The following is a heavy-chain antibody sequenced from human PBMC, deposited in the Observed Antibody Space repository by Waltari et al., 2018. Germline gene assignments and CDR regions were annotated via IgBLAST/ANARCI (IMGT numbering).Heavy chain of an antibody. CDR1: GFTFSSYA. CDR3: AKDDRMANGYFDY. V-gene: IGHV3-23*01. CDR2: ISGSGGST. D-gene: IGHD2-8*01. Sequence: EVQLLESGGGLVQPGGSLRLSCAASGFTFSSYAMSWVRQAPGKGLEWVSAISGSGGSTYYADSVKGRFTISRDNSKNMLYLQMNSLRAEDTAVYYCAKDDRMANGYFDYWGQGTLVTVSS. J-gene: IGHJ4*02.